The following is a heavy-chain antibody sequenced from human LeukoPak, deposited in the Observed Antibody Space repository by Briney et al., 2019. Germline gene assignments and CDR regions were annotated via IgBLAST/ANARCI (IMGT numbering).Heavy chain of an antibody. V-gene: IGHV4-59*08. CDR3: ARHSVGTTVSTTYFDY. CDR1: GGSISSYY. D-gene: IGHD4-17*01. CDR2: IYYSGST. Sequence: PSETLSLTCTVSGGSISSYYWSWIRQPPGKGLEWIGYIYYSGSTNYNPSLKSRVTISVDTSKNHFSLKLSSVTAADTAVYYCARHSVGTTVSTTYFDYWGQGTLVTVSS. J-gene: IGHJ4*02.